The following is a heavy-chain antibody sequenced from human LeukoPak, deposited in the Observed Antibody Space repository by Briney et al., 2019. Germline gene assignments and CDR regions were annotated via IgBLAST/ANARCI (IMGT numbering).Heavy chain of an antibody. V-gene: IGHV3-48*01. J-gene: IGHJ6*02. CDR1: GFTFSSYS. CDR2: ISSSSSTI. D-gene: IGHD3-10*01. Sequence: GGSLSLSCAASGFTFSSYSMNWVRQAPGKGLEWVSYISSSSSTIYYAAPVKGRFTISRDKAKNSLYLQMNSLRAEDTAVYYCARDLVAFREYYYGMDVWGQGTTVTVSS. CDR3: ARDLVAFREYYYGMDV.